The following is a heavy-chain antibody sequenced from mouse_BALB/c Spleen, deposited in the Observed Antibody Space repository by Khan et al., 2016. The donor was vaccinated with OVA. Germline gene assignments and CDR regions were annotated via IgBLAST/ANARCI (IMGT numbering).Heavy chain of an antibody. V-gene: IGHV5-6*02. D-gene: IGHD4-1*01. CDR2: ISSDGDYT. J-gene: IGHJ3*01. CDR3: GTHLTGLFAY. CDR1: GFTFSPYS. Sequence: EVKLVESGGDLVKSGGSLKLSCAASGFTFSPYSMSWVRQTPVKRLEWVATISSDGDYTYYPDSVKGRFNISRDNAKNTLYLQMSNLKSDDTAMYYCGTHLTGLFAYWGQGTLVTVSA.